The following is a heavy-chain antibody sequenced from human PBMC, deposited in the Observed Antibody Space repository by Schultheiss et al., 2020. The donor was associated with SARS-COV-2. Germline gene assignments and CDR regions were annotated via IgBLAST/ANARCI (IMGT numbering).Heavy chain of an antibody. Sequence: SETLSLTCTVSGGSISSYYWSWIRQPPGKGLEWIGYIYYSGSTNYNPSLKSRVTISVDTSKNQFSLMLSSVTAADTAVYYCARGLSIADEGTCDYWGQGTLVTVSS. J-gene: IGHJ4*02. CDR3: ARGLSIADEGTCDY. V-gene: IGHV4-59*12. D-gene: IGHD6-6*01. CDR2: IYYSGST. CDR1: GGSISSYY.